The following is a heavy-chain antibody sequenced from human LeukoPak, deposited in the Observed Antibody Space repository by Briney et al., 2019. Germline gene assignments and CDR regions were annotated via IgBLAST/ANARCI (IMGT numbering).Heavy chain of an antibody. J-gene: IGHJ4*02. D-gene: IGHD4-23*01. Sequence: GGSLRLSCAASGFTFSSYGMHWVRQAPGKGLEWVAVIWYDGSNKYYADSVKGRFTISRDNSKNTLYLQMNSLRAEDTAVYYCARPYFGGSSGLYPDLEYYFDYWGQGTLVTVSS. CDR2: IWYDGSNK. CDR1: GFTFSSYG. V-gene: IGHV3-33*01. CDR3: ARPYFGGSSGLYPDLEYYFDY.